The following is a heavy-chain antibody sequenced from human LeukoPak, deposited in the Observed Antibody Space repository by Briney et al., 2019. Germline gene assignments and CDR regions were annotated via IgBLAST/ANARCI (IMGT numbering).Heavy chain of an antibody. CDR2: INPNSGGT. D-gene: IGHD3-22*01. CDR1: GYTFTGYH. V-gene: IGHV1-2*02. Sequence: ASVKVSCKASGYTFTGYHMHWVRQAPGQGLEWMGWINPNSGGTNYAQKFQGRVTVTRDKSISTAYMGLSRLRSDDTAVYYCARDVDYYDSSGYYYDFDYWGQGTLVTVSS. CDR3: ARDVDYYDSSGYYYDFDY. J-gene: IGHJ4*02.